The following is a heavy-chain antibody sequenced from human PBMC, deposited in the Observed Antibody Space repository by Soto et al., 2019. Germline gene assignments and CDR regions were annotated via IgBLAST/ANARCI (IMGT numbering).Heavy chain of an antibody. CDR2: IYPGDSDT. J-gene: IGHJ4*02. Sequence: GESLKISCQGSGYSFTSYWVGWVRQMPGKGLEWMGIIYPGDSDTRYSPSFQGQVTISADKSISTAYLQWSSLKASDTAMYYCARRRYYDSSGYRNYYFDYWGQGTLVTVSS. CDR1: GYSFTSYW. CDR3: ARRRYYDSSGYRNYYFDY. D-gene: IGHD3-22*01. V-gene: IGHV5-51*01.